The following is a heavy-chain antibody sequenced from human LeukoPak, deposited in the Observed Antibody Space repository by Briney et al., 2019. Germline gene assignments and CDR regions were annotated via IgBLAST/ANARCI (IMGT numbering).Heavy chain of an antibody. Sequence: KPSETLSLSCGVFGGSLGGYYWTWIRQSPGKGLEWIGEIDHSGSANYNPSLKSRVTIVIDTAMDQFSLKLISVTAADAAVYYCTRWCSTDTCRKFDPWGQGTLVTVSS. D-gene: IGHD2-2*01. CDR3: TRWCSTDTCRKFDP. CDR2: IDHSGSA. J-gene: IGHJ5*02. CDR1: GGSLGGYY. V-gene: IGHV4-34*01.